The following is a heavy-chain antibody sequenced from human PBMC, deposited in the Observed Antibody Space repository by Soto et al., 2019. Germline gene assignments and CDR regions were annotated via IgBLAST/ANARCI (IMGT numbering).Heavy chain of an antibody. Sequence: EVQLLESGGGLVQPGGSLRLSCAASGFTFSSYAMSWVRQAPGKGLEWVSAISGSGGSTYYADSVKGRFTISRDNSKNTLYLQMNSLRAEDTAVYYCAKDLGYCSSTSCPAPYGMDVWGQGTTVTVS. CDR2: ISGSGGST. J-gene: IGHJ6*02. CDR3: AKDLGYCSSTSCPAPYGMDV. D-gene: IGHD2-2*01. CDR1: GFTFSSYA. V-gene: IGHV3-23*01.